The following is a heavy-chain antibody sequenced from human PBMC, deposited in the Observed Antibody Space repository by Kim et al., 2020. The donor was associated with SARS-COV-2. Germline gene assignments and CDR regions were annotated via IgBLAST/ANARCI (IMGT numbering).Heavy chain of an antibody. J-gene: IGHJ3*02. V-gene: IGHV3-15*01. D-gene: IGHD6-13*01. Sequence: GGSLRLSCAASGFTFSNAWMSWVRQAPGKGLEWVGRIKSKTDGGTTDYAAPVKGRFTISRDDSKNTLYLQMNSLKTEDTAVYYCTTDDSSSDAFDIWGQGTMVTVSS. CDR3: TTDDSSSDAFDI. CDR2: IKSKTDGGTT. CDR1: GFTFSNAW.